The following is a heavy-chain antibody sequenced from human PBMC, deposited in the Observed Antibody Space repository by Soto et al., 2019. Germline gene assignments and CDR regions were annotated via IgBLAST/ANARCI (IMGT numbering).Heavy chain of an antibody. CDR1: GFTFSSYA. CDR2: ISGSGGST. J-gene: IGHJ6*03. Sequence: PGGSLRLSCAASGFTFSSYAMSWVRQAPGKGLEWVSAISGSGGSTYYADSVKGRFTISRDNSKNTLYLQMNSLRAEDTAVYYCAKDTQLPHYYYYMDVWGKGTTVTVSS. D-gene: IGHD2-2*01. CDR3: AKDTQLPHYYYYMDV. V-gene: IGHV3-23*01.